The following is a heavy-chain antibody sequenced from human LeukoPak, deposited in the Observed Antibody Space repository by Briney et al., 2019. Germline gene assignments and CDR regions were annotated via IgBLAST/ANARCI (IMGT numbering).Heavy chain of an antibody. Sequence: GGSLRLSCAASGFTFSSYSMNWVRQAPGKGLEWVSYISSSSSTIYYADSVKGRFTISRDNAKNSLYLQMNSLRAEDTAVYYCARDLGQWGYYFDYWGQGTLVTVSS. CDR1: GFTFSSYS. CDR2: ISSSSSTI. J-gene: IGHJ4*02. V-gene: IGHV3-48*01. D-gene: IGHD1-26*01. CDR3: ARDLGQWGYYFDY.